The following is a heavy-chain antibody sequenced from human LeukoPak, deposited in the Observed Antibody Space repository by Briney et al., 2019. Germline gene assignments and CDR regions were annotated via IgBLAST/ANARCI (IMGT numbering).Heavy chain of an antibody. J-gene: IGHJ5*02. D-gene: IGHD5-12*01. CDR1: GYTFTSYG. CDR2: ISAYNGNT. V-gene: IGHV1-18*01. Sequence: ASVKVSCKASGYTFTSYGISWVRQAPGQGLEWMGWISAYNGNTNYAQKLQGRVTMTTDTSTSTAYMELRSLRSDDTAVYYCARDDKRRDIVVTIRENWFDPWGQGTLVTVSS. CDR3: ARDDKRRDIVVTIRENWFDP.